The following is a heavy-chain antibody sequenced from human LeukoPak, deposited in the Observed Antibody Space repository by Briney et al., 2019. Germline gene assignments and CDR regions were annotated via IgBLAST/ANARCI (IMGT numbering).Heavy chain of an antibody. Sequence: GRSLRLSCAASGFTYSSYAMHWVLQAPGKELEWVANIRKDGSDIHYVDSVKGRFTISRDNAKNSLYLEMSSLRGEDTALYYCARDTSPRIAAIYYDAFDIWGQGTMVTVSS. D-gene: IGHD6-13*01. J-gene: IGHJ3*02. CDR3: ARDTSPRIAAIYYDAFDI. CDR1: GFTYSSYA. CDR2: IRKDGSDI. V-gene: IGHV3-7*01.